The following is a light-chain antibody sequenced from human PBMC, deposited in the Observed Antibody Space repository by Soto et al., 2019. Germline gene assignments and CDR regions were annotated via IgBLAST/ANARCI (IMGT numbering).Light chain of an antibody. J-gene: IGLJ1*01. CDR2: TNN. V-gene: IGLV1-36*01. CDR1: NSNIGSNA. Sequence: QSVLTQSPSVSGAPRQSVNISCSGNNSNIGSNAVHWYQQLPGKAPKLLIYTNNQRPSGVPQRFSGSKTGTSASLAIGGLQSEDGADYYCAAWDDSLGAYVFGTGTKVTVL. CDR3: AAWDDSLGAYV.